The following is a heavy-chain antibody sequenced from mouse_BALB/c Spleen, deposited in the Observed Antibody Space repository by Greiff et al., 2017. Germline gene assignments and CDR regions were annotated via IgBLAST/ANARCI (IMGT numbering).Heavy chain of an antibody. Sequence: LQQPGSELVRPGASVKLSCKASGYTFTSYWMHWVKQRPGQGLEWIGNIYPGSGSTNYDEKFKSKATLTVDTSSSTAYMQLSSLTSEDSAVYYCTRWTTNAMDYWGQGTSVTVSS. D-gene: IGHD1-1*01. CDR1: GYTFTSYW. J-gene: IGHJ4*01. V-gene: IGHV1S22*01. CDR2: IYPGSGST. CDR3: TRWTTNAMDY.